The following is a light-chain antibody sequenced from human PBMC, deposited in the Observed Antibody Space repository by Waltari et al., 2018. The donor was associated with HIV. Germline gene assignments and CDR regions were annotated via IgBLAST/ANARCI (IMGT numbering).Light chain of an antibody. CDR2: TAP. V-gene: IGKV3-15*01. J-gene: IGKJ4*01. CDR3: QQYSNWPLT. Sequence: VMTQSPATLSVSPGEGATLSCRPSQNIVSNLAWFQQRLGQAPRVIMYTAPNRATGIPARFSGGGSGTEFTLTISSLQSEDFAIYYCQQYSNWPLTFGGGTKVEIK. CDR1: QNIVSN.